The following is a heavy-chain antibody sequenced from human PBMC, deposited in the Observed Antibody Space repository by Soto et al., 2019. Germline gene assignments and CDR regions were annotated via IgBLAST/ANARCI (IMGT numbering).Heavy chain of an antibody. J-gene: IGHJ6*02. CDR1: GYKVSTWHNFTSYW. CDR3: ARQGVLIEFYYYGMDV. Sequence: ESLKISCMGSGYKVSTWHNFTSYWIAWVRQMPGEGLEWMGIIYPGDSDTRYSPSFQGQVTISADKSISTAYLQWSSLKTSDTAMYYCARQGVLIEFYYYGMDVWGQGTTVTVSS. D-gene: IGHD2-8*01. CDR2: IYPGDSDT. V-gene: IGHV5-51*01.